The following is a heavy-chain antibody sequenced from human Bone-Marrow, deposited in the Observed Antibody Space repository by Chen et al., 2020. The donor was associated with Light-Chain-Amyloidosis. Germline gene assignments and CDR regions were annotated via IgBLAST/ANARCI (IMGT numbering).Heavy chain of an antibody. CDR1: GGTFSSYA. CDR2: IIPIFGTA. D-gene: IGHD2-8*01. V-gene: IGHV1-69*01. J-gene: IGHJ6*02. Sequence: QVQLVQSGAEVKKPGTSVKVSCKAAGGTFSSYAISWVRQAPGQGLEWMGGIIPIFGTANYAQKFQGRVTITADESTSTAYIELSSLRSEDTAVYYCARDRGRYCTNGVCYIPPVAGNYYYYGMDVWGQGTTVTVSS. CDR3: ARDRGRYCTNGVCYIPPVAGNYYYYGMDV.